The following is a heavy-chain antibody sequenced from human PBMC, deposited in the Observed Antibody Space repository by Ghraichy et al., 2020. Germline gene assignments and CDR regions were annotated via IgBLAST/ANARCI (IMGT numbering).Heavy chain of an antibody. D-gene: IGHD6-19*01. Sequence: ASVKVSCVASGDSFTGYYMLWVRQAPGQGLEWMGWMSPSGSVTNFAQKFRGRVTMTKDTYINTAYLELFGLTSDDTAVYYCATSTGYRSGWGAFDIWGQGTMVTVSS. CDR3: ATSTGYRSGWGAFDI. CDR2: MSPSGSVT. V-gene: IGHV1-2*02. J-gene: IGHJ3*02. CDR1: GDSFTGYY.